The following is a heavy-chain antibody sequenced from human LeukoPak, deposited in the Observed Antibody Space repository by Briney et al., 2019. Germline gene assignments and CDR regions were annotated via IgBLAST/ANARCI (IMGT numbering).Heavy chain of an antibody. CDR2: ISAYNGNT. CDR1: GYTFTSYG. CDR3: ARDYPAQLGGDAFDI. D-gene: IGHD7-27*01. J-gene: IGHJ3*02. Sequence: ASVKVSCKASGYTFTSYGISWVRQAPGQGLEWMGWISAYNGNTNYAQKLQGRVTMTTDTSTSTAYMELRSLRSDDTAVYYCARDYPAQLGGDAFDIWGQGTMVTVSS. V-gene: IGHV1-18*01.